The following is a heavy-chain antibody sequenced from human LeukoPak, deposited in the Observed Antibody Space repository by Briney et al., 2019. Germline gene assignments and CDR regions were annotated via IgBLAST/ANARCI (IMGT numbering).Heavy chain of an antibody. D-gene: IGHD1-26*01. CDR3: ARHGVGLAFDI. Sequence: SETLSLTCTVSGGSISSYYWSWIRQPPGKGLEWIGYIYYSGSTNYNPSLKSRVIISVDTSKNQFSLKLSSVTAADTAVYYCARHGVGLAFDIWGQGTVVTVSS. V-gene: IGHV4-59*08. CDR1: GGSISSYY. J-gene: IGHJ3*02. CDR2: IYYSGST.